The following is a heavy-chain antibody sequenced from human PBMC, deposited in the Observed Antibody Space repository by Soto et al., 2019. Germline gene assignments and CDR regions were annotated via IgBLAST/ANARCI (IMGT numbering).Heavy chain of an antibody. D-gene: IGHD4-17*01. J-gene: IGHJ4*02. CDR1: VFTFISYS. CDR2: ISSSSSYI. Sequence: PGWSLRLSCASSVFTFISYSMNWVRQAPGKGLEWVSSISSSSSYIYYADSVKGRFTISRDNAKNSLYLQMNSLRAEDTAVYYCARDSNYGDFARFDYWGQGTLVTVSS. CDR3: ARDSNYGDFARFDY. V-gene: IGHV3-21*01.